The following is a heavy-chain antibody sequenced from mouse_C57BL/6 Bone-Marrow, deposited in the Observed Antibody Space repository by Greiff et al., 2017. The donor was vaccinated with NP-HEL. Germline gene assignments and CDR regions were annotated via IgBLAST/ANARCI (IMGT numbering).Heavy chain of an antibody. CDR3: ARFRDQLAGFAY. Sequence: QVQLKQPGAELVKPGASVKLSCKASGYTFTSYWMHWVKQRPGRGLEWIGRIDPNSGGTKYNEKFKSKATLTVDKPSSTAYMQLSSLTSEDSAVYYCARFRDQLAGFAYWGQGTLVTVSA. J-gene: IGHJ3*01. D-gene: IGHD2-12*01. CDR2: IDPNSGGT. CDR1: GYTFTSYW. V-gene: IGHV1-72*01.